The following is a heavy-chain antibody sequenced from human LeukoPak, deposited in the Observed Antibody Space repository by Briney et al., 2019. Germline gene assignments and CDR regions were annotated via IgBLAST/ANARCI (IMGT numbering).Heavy chain of an antibody. CDR1: GGSISSYY. CDR2: IYYSGST. D-gene: IGHD1-26*01. J-gene: IGHJ4*02. V-gene: IGHV4-59*08. CDR3: ARQIVGATSEFDY. Sequence: SSETLSLTCTVSGGSISSYYWSWIRQPPGKGLEWIGYIYYSGSTNYNPSLKSRVTISVDTSKNQFSLKLSSVTAADTAVYYCARQIVGATSEFDYWGQGTLVTVSS.